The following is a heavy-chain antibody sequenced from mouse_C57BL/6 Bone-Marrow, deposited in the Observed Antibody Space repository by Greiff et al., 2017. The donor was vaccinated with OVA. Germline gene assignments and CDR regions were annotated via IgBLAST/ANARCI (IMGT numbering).Heavy chain of an antibody. D-gene: IGHD2-5*01. CDR2: IYPRSGNT. Sequence: QVQLQQSGAELARPGASVKLSCKASGYTFTSYGISWVKQRTGQGLEWIGEIYPRSGNTYYNEKFKGKATLTADESSSTAYMELRSLTSEDSAVYFCAREGAYSNYFDYWGQGTTLTVSS. CDR3: AREGAYSNYFDY. J-gene: IGHJ2*01. V-gene: IGHV1-81*01. CDR1: GYTFTSYG.